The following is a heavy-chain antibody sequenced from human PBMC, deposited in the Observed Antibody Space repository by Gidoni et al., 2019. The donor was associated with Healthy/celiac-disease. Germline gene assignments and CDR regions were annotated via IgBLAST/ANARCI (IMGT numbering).Heavy chain of an antibody. CDR2: IYTSGST. CDR3: ARSIAARYYYYYYMDV. D-gene: IGHD6-6*01. Sequence: QVHLQESGPGLVKPSQTLSPTCTVSGASISRGSYYWSWIRQPAGKGLEWIGRIYTSGSTNYNPSLKSRVTMSVDTSKNQFSLKLSSVTAADTAVYYCARSIAARYYYYYYMDVWGKGTTVTVSS. V-gene: IGHV4-61*02. J-gene: IGHJ6*03. CDR1: GASISRGSYY.